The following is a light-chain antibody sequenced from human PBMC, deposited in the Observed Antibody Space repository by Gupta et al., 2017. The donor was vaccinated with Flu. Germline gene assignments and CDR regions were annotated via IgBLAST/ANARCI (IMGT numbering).Light chain of an antibody. CDR2: AAS. V-gene: IGKV1-39*01. Sequence: DIQMTQSPSSLSASVGDRVTIPCRASQSISSYLNWYQQKPGKAPKLLIYAASSLQSGVPSRFSGSGSGTDFTLTISRLQPEDFATYYCQQCYSTPLTFGGGTKVEIK. J-gene: IGKJ4*01. CDR3: QQCYSTPLT. CDR1: QSISSY.